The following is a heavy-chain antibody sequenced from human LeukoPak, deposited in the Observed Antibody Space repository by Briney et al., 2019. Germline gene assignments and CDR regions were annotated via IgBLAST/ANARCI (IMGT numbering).Heavy chain of an antibody. CDR1: GFTFDDYA. V-gene: IGHV3-9*01. CDR2: IRWNSGSI. J-gene: IGHJ4*02. Sequence: GRSLRLSCAASGFTFDDYAMHWVRQAPGKGLEWVSGIRWNSGSIGYADSVKGRFTISRDNAKNSLYLQMNSLRAEDTALYYCAKDHSSGWFYFYYWGQGTLVTVSS. CDR3: AKDHSSGWFYFYY. D-gene: IGHD6-19*01.